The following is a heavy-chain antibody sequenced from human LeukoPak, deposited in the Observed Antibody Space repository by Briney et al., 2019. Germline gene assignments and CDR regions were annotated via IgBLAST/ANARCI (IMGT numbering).Heavy chain of an antibody. CDR3: TRGYSGYGNFDC. J-gene: IGHJ4*02. CDR2: ISSDGRTT. CDR1: GFTSNYW. Sequence: PGGSLRLSCAAIGFTSNYWMHWVRQAPGKGLVWVSRISSDGRTTFYADSVKGRFTISRDNSKNTLYLQMNSLRAEDTAVYYCTRGYSGYGNFDCWGQGTLVTVSS. V-gene: IGHV3-74*01. D-gene: IGHD5-12*01.